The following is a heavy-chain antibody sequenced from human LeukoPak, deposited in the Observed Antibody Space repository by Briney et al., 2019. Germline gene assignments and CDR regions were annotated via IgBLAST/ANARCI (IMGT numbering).Heavy chain of an antibody. D-gene: IGHD1-26*01. J-gene: IGHJ4*02. Sequence: PSETLSLTCTVSGGSISSYYWSWIRQPPGKGLEWIGYIYYSGSTNYNPSLKSRVTISVNTSKNQFSLKLSSVTAADTAVYYCARAARVWELLGYYFDYWGQGTLVTVSS. CDR2: IYYSGST. CDR1: GGSISSYY. V-gene: IGHV4-59*01. CDR3: ARAARVWELLGYYFDY.